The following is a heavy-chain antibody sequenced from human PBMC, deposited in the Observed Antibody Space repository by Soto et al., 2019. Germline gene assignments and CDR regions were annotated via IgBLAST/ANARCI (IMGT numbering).Heavy chain of an antibody. CDR2: INPSGGST. J-gene: IGHJ4*02. CDR1: GYTFSSYG. CDR3: ARGLLRYFDWLLAH. Sequence: ASVKVSCKASGYTFSSYGISWVRQAPGQGLEWMGWINPSGGSTSYAQKFQGRVTMTRDTSTSTVYMELSSLRSEDTAVYYCARGLLRYFDWLLAHWGQGTLVTVSS. D-gene: IGHD3-9*01. V-gene: IGHV1-46*03.